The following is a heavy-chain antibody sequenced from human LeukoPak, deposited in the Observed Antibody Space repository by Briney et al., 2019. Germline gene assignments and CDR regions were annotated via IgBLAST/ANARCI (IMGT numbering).Heavy chain of an antibody. CDR3: ARAGRKQLAYYFDY. CDR1: GGSISSGGYS. V-gene: IGHV4-30-2*01. D-gene: IGHD6-13*01. CDR2: IYHSGST. J-gene: IGHJ4*02. Sequence: SQTLSLTCAVSGGSISSGGYSWSWIRQPPGKGLEWIGYIYHSGSTYYNPSLKSRVTISVDRSKNQFSLKLSSVTAADTAVYYCARAGRKQLAYYFDYWGQGTLVTVSS.